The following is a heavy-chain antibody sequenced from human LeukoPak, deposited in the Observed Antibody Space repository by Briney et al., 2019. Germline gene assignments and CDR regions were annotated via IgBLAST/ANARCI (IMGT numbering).Heavy chain of an antibody. J-gene: IGHJ4*02. CDR2: IYTSGST. CDR1: GGSISSGSYY. D-gene: IGHD4-17*01. V-gene: IGHV4-61*02. CDR3: ARDAAHSGHYSGSFY. Sequence: MPSETLSLTCTVSGGSISSGSYYWSWIRQPAGKGLEWIRRIYTSGSTNYSPSLKSRVTISVDTSKNQFSLKLSSVTAADTAVYYCARDAAHSGHYSGSFYWGQGTLVTVSS.